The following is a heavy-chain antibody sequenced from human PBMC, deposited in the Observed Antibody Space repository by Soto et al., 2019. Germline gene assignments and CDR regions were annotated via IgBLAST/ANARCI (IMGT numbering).Heavy chain of an antibody. CDR2: ISSSRSNI. Sequence: WRSLRLSCAVSGFTFSSHSMNWVRQDPGQGLESVPYISSSRSNIYYVDSVKGRFTISRDNAKNSLYLQMNSLRDEDTAVYYSGRGGSRYVQHFEMDVLDQGTTVAVSS. CDR1: GFTFSSHS. J-gene: IGHJ6*02. CDR3: GRGGSRYVQHFEMDV. D-gene: IGHD5-12*01. V-gene: IGHV3-48*02.